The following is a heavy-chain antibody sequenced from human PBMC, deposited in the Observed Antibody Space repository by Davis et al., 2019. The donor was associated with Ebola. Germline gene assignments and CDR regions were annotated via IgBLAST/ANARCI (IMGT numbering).Heavy chain of an antibody. CDR3: ARRGPSLRRGSGTYYPWFDP. D-gene: IGHD3-10*01. Sequence: AASVKVSCKASGYTFNSHGISWVRQAPGQGLEWMAWISAYNGHTNYAQKFQGRVTMTTDTSTSTAYMELRSLRSDDTAVYYCARRGPSLRRGSGTYYPWFDPWGQGTLVTVSS. V-gene: IGHV1-18*01. CDR1: GYTFNSHG. CDR2: ISAYNGHT. J-gene: IGHJ5*02.